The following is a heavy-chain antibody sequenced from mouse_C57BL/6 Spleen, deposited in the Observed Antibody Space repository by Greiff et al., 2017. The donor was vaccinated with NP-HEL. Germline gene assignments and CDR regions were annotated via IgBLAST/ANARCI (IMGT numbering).Heavy chain of an antibody. D-gene: IGHD1-1*01. CDR2: ISSGGSYT. CDR1: GFTFSSYG. Sequence: DVKLVESGGDLVKPGGSLKLSCAASGFTFSSYGMSWVRQTPDKRLEWVATISSGGSYTYYPDSVKGRFTISRDNAKNTLYLQMSSLKSEDTAMYYCARHSITTVVATNWYFDVWGTGTTVTVSS. J-gene: IGHJ1*03. V-gene: IGHV5-6*02. CDR3: ARHSITTVVATNWYFDV.